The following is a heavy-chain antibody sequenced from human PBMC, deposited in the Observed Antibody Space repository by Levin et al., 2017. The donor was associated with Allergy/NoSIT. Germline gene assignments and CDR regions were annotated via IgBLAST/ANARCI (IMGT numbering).Heavy chain of an antibody. J-gene: IGHJ6*03. Sequence: SQTLSLTCTVSGGSISSSSYYWGWIRQPPGKGLEWIGSIYYSGSTYYNPSLKSRVTISVDTSKNQFSLKLSSVTAADTAVYYCARHYSSGWRHYYYYMDVWGKGTTVTVSS. V-gene: IGHV4-39*01. D-gene: IGHD6-19*01. CDR3: ARHYSSGWRHYYYYMDV. CDR2: IYYSGST. CDR1: GGSISSSSYY.